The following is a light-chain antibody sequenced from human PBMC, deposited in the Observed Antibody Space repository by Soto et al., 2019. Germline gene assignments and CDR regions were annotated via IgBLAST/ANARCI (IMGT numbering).Light chain of an antibody. CDR3: QQYGFFLT. CDR1: QSIDTA. Sequence: DIQMTQSPSTLSASVGDRVTITCRASQSIDTALAWYQQKPGKAPNLLIYRASNLESGVPSRFSGSGSGTEFTLAISGLQPDDFATYSCQQYGFFLTFGQGTKLEIK. V-gene: IGKV1-5*03. J-gene: IGKJ2*01. CDR2: RAS.